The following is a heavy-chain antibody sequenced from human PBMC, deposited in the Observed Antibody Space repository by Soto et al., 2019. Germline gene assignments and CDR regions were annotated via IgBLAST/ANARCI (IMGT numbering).Heavy chain of an antibody. CDR1: GFTFSSYE. J-gene: IGHJ6*02. D-gene: IGHD3-10*01. V-gene: IGHV3-48*03. CDR3: ARVPVTMVPNYYYGMDV. CDR2: ISSSGSTI. Sequence: PGGSLRLSCAASGFTFSSYEMNWVRQAPGKGMEWVSYISSSGSTIYYADSVKGRFTISRDNAENSLYLQMNSLRAEDTAVYYCARVPVTMVPNYYYGMDVWGQGTTVTVSS.